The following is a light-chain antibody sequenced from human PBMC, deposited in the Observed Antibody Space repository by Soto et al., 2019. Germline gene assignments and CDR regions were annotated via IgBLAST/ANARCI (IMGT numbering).Light chain of an antibody. CDR3: RSSACTDMFV. J-gene: IGLJ1*01. CDR1: SSDVGGYNY. CDR2: EVR. Sequence: QSALTQPPSASGSPGQSVTISCTGTSSDVGGYNYVSWYQQHPGKAPKLIIYEVRERPSGVPDRFSGSKSGNTASLTVSGLQALDEADSYCRSSACTDMFVFGTGTMVTVL. V-gene: IGLV2-8*01.